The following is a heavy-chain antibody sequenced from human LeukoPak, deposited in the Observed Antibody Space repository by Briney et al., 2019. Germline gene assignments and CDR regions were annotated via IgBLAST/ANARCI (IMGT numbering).Heavy chain of an antibody. CDR1: GFAFSSYE. J-gene: IGHJ4*02. CDR3: ATSLSGWFGPSAYY. CDR2: ISGDGRAI. Sequence: PGGSLRLSCVASGFAFSSYEMSWVRQAPGKGLEWVSFISGDGRAIHYADSVRGRFTISADNASNSVFLQMNSLRAEDTAVYYCATSLSGWFGPSAYYCGQGTLVTVSS. D-gene: IGHD6-19*01. V-gene: IGHV3-48*03.